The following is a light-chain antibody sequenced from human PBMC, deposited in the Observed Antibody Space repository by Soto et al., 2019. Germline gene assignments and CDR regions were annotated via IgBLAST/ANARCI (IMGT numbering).Light chain of an antibody. CDR1: SSDVGSYIL. J-gene: IGLJ1*01. V-gene: IGLV2-23*02. CDR3: CSYAGSSIP. CDR2: EVS. Sequence: QSALTQPASGSGSPVQSITISCTGTSSDVGSYILVSWYQQHPGKAPKLMIYEVSERPSGVSNRFSGSKSGNTAALTSSGLQAEDEADYYCCSYAGSSIPFGTGSKLTVL.